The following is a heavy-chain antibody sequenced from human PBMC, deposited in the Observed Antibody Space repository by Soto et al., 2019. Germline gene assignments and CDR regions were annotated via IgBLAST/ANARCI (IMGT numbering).Heavy chain of an antibody. J-gene: IGHJ4*02. V-gene: IGHV3-30*02. CDR1: GFTFSRNT. Sequence: GGSLRLSCVTSGFTFSRNTMNWVRQAPGKGLQWVAQILYDGSKKHYADSVRGRFTITRDNSKNTVYLQMDSLRVDDTAMYYCVRDLALMADYWGQGTLVTVSS. CDR2: ILYDGSKK. D-gene: IGHD3-16*01. CDR3: VRDLALMADY.